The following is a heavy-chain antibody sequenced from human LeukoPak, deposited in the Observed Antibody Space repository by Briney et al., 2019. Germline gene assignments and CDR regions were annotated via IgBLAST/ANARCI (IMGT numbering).Heavy chain of an antibody. D-gene: IGHD3-10*01. J-gene: IGHJ5*02. V-gene: IGHV4-34*01. CDR2: INHSGST. Sequence: PSETQSLTCAVYGGSFSGYYWSWIRQPPGKGLEWIGEINHSGSTNYNPSLKSRVTISVDTSKNQFSLKLSSVTAADTAVYYCAREYLWFGEYNWFDPWGQGTLVTVSS. CDR1: GGSFSGYY. CDR3: AREYLWFGEYNWFDP.